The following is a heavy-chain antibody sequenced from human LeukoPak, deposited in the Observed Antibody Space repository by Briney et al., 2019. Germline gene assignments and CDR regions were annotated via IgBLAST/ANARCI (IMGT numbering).Heavy chain of an antibody. Sequence: GGSLRLSCVGSGFIFSRYWMTWVRQAPGKGLEWVANIKEDGREKYLLDSVEGRFTISRDNAKNSLYLQMNSLRAEDTAVYYCAKVVRSDSSWDWGQGTLVTVSS. CDR1: GFIFSRYW. CDR2: IKEDGREK. D-gene: IGHD3-22*01. V-gene: IGHV3-7*01. CDR3: AKVVRSDSSWD. J-gene: IGHJ4*02.